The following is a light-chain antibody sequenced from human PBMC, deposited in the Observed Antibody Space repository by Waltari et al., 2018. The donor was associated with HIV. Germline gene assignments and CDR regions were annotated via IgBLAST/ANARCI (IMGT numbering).Light chain of an antibody. J-gene: IGLJ1*01. CDR1: GADIGSNP. CDR2: GSR. CDR3: AAWDDSLGGFV. Sequence: QSALTQSPSASAAPGRGMAISCPGAGADIGSNPVFWFQKLPTSAPKLLIFGSRRRPSGVPDRFSASKSGTSASLVIGGLRTEDEADYYCAAWDDSLGGFVVGTGTKVTVL. V-gene: IGLV1-47*01.